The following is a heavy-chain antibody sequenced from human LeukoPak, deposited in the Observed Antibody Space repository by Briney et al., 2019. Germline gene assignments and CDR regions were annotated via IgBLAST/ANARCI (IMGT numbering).Heavy chain of an antibody. CDR3: ARDTAVAGTDGNYYYYGMDV. V-gene: IGHV4-31*03. D-gene: IGHD6-19*01. J-gene: IGHJ6*02. Sequence: SETLSLTCTVSGGSISSGGYYWSWLRQHPGKGLEWIGYIYYSGSTYYNPSLKSRVTISVDTSKNQFSLKLSSVTAADTAVYYCARDTAVAGTDGNYYYYGMDVWGQGTTVTVSS. CDR2: IYYSGST. CDR1: GGSISSGGYY.